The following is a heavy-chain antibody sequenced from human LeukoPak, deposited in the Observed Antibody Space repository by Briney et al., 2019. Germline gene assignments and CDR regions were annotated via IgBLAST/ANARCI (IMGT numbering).Heavy chain of an antibody. CDR2: IYGGGST. V-gene: IGHV3-66*02. CDR1: GFTFSSNY. D-gene: IGHD7-27*01. J-gene: IGHJ6*02. Sequence: SGGSLRLSCAAASGFTFSSNYMSWVRPAAGKGLEWVSVIYGGGSTSYADSVKGRFTFSRDTSKNTLYLQMNSLRPEDTAVYYCARVLGSYYYAMDVWGQGTTVTVSS. CDR3: ARVLGSYYYAMDV.